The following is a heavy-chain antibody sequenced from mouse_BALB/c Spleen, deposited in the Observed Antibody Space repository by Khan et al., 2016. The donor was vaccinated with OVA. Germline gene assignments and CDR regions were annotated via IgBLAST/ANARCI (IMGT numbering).Heavy chain of an antibody. D-gene: IGHD2-4*01. J-gene: IGHJ3*01. CDR2: ISSSGST. CDR1: GDSITSGY. V-gene: IGHV3-8*02. Sequence: VQLKESGPSLVKPSQTLSLTCSVTGDSITSGYWNWIRKFPGNKLEYMGYISSSGSTYYNPSLKSRISITRDTSKYQYYLQLNSVTTEDTATYYCACYDYDYDGAFAYWGQGTLVTVSA. CDR3: ACYDYDYDGAFAY.